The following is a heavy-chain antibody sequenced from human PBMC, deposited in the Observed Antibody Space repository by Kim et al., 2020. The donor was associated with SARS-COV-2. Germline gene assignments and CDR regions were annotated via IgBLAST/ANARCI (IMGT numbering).Heavy chain of an antibody. J-gene: IGHJ4*02. D-gene: IGHD3-22*01. CDR3: VRDEQGSGYYFDY. Sequence: YHPSLKSRVTISVDTSKNQFSLKLSSVTAADTAVYYCVRDEQGSGYYFDYWGQGTLVTVSS. V-gene: IGHV4-31*02.